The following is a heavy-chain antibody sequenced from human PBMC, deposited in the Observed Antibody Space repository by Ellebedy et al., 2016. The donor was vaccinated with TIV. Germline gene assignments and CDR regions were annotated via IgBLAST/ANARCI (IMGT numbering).Heavy chain of an antibody. CDR2: TYNSGST. J-gene: IGHJ4*02. CDR1: GGSISSYC. V-gene: IGHV4-59*08. D-gene: IGHD3-9*01. CDR3: ASILYYDILTGYYNSVDY. Sequence: MPSETLSLTCTVSGGSISSYCWIWIRQPPGKGLEWIGYTYNSGSTNYNPSLKSRVTISVDTSKNQFSLSLSSVTAADTAVYYCASILYYDILTGYYNSVDYWGQGTLVTVSS.